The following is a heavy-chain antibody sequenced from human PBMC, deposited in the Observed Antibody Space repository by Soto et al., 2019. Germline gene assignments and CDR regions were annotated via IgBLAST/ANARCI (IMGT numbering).Heavy chain of an antibody. CDR2: FNPGVLST. CDR3: AKVTNRGPIAVAGPLGS. Sequence: QVHLVQSGAEVKKPGASVNVSCQASGSITNHHMHWDRQAPGQGLEWMGIFNPGVLSTTYAQKFQGRVTITRDTSTSTVYMELSSLTCEDTAFYFCAKVTNRGPIAVAGPLGSWGQGTLVIVSS. J-gene: IGHJ5*02. D-gene: IGHD6-19*01. CDR1: GSITNHH. V-gene: IGHV1-46*01.